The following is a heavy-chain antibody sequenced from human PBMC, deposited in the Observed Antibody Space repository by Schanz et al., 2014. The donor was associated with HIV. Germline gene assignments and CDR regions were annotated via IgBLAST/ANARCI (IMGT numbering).Heavy chain of an antibody. CDR3: ARDQNVISMVRGVMGGVDY. D-gene: IGHD3-10*01. CDR2: INPSSGGT. Sequence: QVQLVQSGPEVKKPGSSVKVSCKASGYTFTSYYMHWVRQAPGQGLEWMGWINPSSGGTNYAQKFQGRVTMTRDTSISTAYMELRRLRSDDTAVYYCARDQNVISMVRGVMGGVDYWGQGTLVTVSS. V-gene: IGHV1-2*02. J-gene: IGHJ4*02. CDR1: GYTFTSYY.